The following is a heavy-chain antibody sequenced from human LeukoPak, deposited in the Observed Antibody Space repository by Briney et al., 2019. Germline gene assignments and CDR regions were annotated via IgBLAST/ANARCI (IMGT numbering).Heavy chain of an antibody. CDR3: ARQTGSGLFILP. CDR2: MYYSGST. D-gene: IGHD3-10*01. J-gene: IGHJ4*02. Sequence: SETLSLTCTVSGGSISGSSYYWGWIRQTPGKGLEWIGSMYYSGSTYYNSSLKSRVTISIDTSANLFSLKLNSVTAADTAFYFCARQTGSGLFILPGGQGTLVTVSS. CDR1: GGSISGSSYY. V-gene: IGHV4-39*01.